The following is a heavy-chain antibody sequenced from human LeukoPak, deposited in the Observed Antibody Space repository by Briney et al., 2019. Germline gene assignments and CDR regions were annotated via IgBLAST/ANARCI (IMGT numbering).Heavy chain of an antibody. D-gene: IGHD3-10*01. CDR3: ARDHYYGSGSYYMVLFDY. V-gene: IGHV4-34*01. CDR1: GGSFSGYY. CDR2: INHSGST. J-gene: IGHJ4*02. Sequence: SETLSLTCAVYGGSFSGYYWSWIRQPPGKGLEWIGEINHSGSTNYNPSLKSRVTISVDTSKNQFSLELSSVTAADTAVYYCARDHYYGSGSYYMVLFDYWGQGTLVTVSS.